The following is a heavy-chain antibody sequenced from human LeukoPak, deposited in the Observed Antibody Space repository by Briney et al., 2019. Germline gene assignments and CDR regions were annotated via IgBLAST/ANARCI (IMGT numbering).Heavy chain of an antibody. D-gene: IGHD3-22*01. J-gene: IGHJ1*01. V-gene: IGHV1-46*01. Sequence: ASVKVSCKASGYTFTSYYMHWVRQAPGQGLEWMGIINPSCGSTSYAQKFQGRGTMTRDTSTSTVYMELSSLRSEDTAVYYCARDPYRSYYYDSRGYSVSTYFQHWGQGTLVTVSS. CDR3: ARDPYRSYYYDSRGYSVSTYFQH. CDR1: GYTFTSYY. CDR2: INPSCGST.